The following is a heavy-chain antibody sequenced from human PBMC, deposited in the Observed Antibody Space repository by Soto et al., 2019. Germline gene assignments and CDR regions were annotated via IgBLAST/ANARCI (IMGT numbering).Heavy chain of an antibody. CDR1: GGTMRSYW. CDR3: AGELDCQAVFDF. V-gene: IGHV4-59*01. CDR2: IYYTGSS. D-gene: IGHD1-1*01. J-gene: IGHJ4*02. Sequence: GGTMRSYWMSWVRQHQGKKMEWIWYIYYTGSSNYNPSLKSRATISIDMSKNQLSLKLSSVTAADMAVHYCAGELDCQAVFDFLVQGNLVIV.